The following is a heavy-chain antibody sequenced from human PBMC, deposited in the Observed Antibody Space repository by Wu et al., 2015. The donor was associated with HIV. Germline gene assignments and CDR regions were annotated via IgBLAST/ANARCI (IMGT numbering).Heavy chain of an antibody. J-gene: IGHJ4*02. CDR1: GYTFSNFG. CDR2: INPNRGGT. CDR3: ARLQSLHGLYSNADY. D-gene: IGHD4-11*01. V-gene: IGHV1-2*02. Sequence: QLMQSGAEVKKPGASVKVSCKASGYTFSNFGISWVRQAPGQGLEWMGWINPNRGGTKYAQKFQGRVTMTRDTAVSTAYMELNSLRSDDTAVYYCARLQSLHGLYSNADYWGQGTLVTVSS.